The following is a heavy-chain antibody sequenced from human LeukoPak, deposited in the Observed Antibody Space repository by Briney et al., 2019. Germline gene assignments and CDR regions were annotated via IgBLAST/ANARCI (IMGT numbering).Heavy chain of an antibody. CDR2: IYYSGST. CDR3: ARVGQLVWGYYYYYYMDV. Sequence: PSETLSLTCTVSGGSISSYYWSWIRQPPGKGLEWIGYIYYSGSTNYNPSLKSRVTISVDTSKNQFSLKLSSVTAADTAVYYCARVGQLVWGYYYYYYMDVWGKGTTVTVSS. D-gene: IGHD6-6*01. J-gene: IGHJ6*03. CDR1: GGSISSYY. V-gene: IGHV4-59*01.